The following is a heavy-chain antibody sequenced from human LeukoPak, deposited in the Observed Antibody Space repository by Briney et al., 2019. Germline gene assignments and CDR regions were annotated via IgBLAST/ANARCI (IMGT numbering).Heavy chain of an antibody. V-gene: IGHV3-33*07. Sequence: GGSLRLSCEASGFTFSAYAMTWVRQAPGKGLEWVAVIWYDGSNKYYADSVKGRFTISRDNSKNTLYLQMNSLRAEDTAVYYCARDAWAARRELLYLGQGTLVTVSS. J-gene: IGHJ4*02. D-gene: IGHD6-6*01. CDR2: IWYDGSNK. CDR3: ARDAWAARRELLY. CDR1: GFTFSAYA.